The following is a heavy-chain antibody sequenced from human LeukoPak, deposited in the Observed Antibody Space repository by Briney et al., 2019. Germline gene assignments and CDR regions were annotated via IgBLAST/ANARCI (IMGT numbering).Heavy chain of an antibody. CDR3: ASNSYDSSGYYYS. CDR2: ISSSSSYI. V-gene: IGHV3-21*01. CDR1: EFTFSDYY. J-gene: IGHJ4*02. D-gene: IGHD3-22*01. Sequence: PGGSLRLSCAASEFTFSDYYMSWIRQAPGKGLEWVSSISSSSSYIYYADSVKGRFTISRDNAKNSLYLQMNSLRAEDTAVYYCASNSYDSSGYYYSWGQGTLVTVSS.